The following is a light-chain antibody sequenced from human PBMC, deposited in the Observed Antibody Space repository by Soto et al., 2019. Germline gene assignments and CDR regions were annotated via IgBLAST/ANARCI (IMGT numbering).Light chain of an antibody. J-gene: IGLJ3*02. Sequence: QTVVTQEPSVTVSPGGTVTLTCDSSTGTVTSTHYPYWFQQKPGQVPRALIYDTSGKHSWTPARFSGSLLGGKPALILSGAQPEDESDYYCSLSYSGVREFGGGTQLTVL. V-gene: IGLV7-46*01. CDR2: DTS. CDR3: SLSYSGVRE. CDR1: TGTVTSTHY.